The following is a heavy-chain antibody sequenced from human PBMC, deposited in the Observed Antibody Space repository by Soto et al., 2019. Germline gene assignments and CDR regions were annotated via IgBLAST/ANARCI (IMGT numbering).Heavy chain of an antibody. J-gene: IGHJ4*02. V-gene: IGHV3-30-3*01. CDR2: ISYDGSNK. Sequence: SLRLSCAASGFTFSSYAMHWVRQAPGKGLEWVAVISYDGSNKYYADSVKGRFTISRDNSKNTLYLQMNSLRAEDTAVYYCARDKELLWFGELVYWGQGTLVTVSS. CDR1: GFTFSSYA. CDR3: ARDKELLWFGELVY. D-gene: IGHD3-10*01.